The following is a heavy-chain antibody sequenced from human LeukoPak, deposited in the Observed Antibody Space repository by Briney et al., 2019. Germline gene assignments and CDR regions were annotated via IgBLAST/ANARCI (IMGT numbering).Heavy chain of an antibody. V-gene: IGHV1-69*06. Sequence: ASVKVSCKASGGTFSSYAISWVRQAPGQGLEWMGGIIPIFGTASYAQKFQGRVTITADKSTSTAYMELRSLRSEDTAVYYCARDNWNYDWDYWGQGTLVTVSS. CDR1: GGTFSSYA. J-gene: IGHJ4*02. D-gene: IGHD1-7*01. CDR2: IIPIFGTA. CDR3: ARDNWNYDWDY.